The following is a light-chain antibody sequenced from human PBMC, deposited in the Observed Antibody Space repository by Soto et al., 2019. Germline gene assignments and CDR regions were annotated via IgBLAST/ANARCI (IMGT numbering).Light chain of an antibody. Sequence: DVQMTQSPSSLSASIGNKVTITCRASQTISDYLNWYQQKPGKAPKLLIYAASSLQGGVPSRFSGSGSGTDFTLTISSLQPEDFAPYYCQQSYSTPITFGQGTRLEV. V-gene: IGKV1-39*01. CDR3: QQSYSTPIT. J-gene: IGKJ5*01. CDR2: AAS. CDR1: QTISDY.